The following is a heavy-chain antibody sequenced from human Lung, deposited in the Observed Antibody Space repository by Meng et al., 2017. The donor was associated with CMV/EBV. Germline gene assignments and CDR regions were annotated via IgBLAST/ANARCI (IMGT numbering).Heavy chain of an antibody. CDR2: LRAVVDKT. D-gene: IGHD6-13*01. CDR1: GGTFSTHT. J-gene: IGHJ5*02. CDR3: AASSSSWYQNWVDP. Sequence: GLLGQARAEGKMPGSPEKVACKTSGGTFSTHTFSRVRKGCGQRLEGLGGLRAVVDKTKAAPRYQDRVTLTADESTSTAYMGLSSLTFDDTAVYDCAASSSSWYQNWVDPWGQGTLVTVSS. V-gene: IGHV1-69*13.